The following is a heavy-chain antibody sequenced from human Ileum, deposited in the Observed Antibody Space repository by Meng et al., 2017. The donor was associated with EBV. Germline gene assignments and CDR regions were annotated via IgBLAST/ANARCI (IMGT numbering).Heavy chain of an antibody. Sequence: GQLQESGPRRVKPPGTVSLTCAVSGGSIISSKWWSWVRQSPGTGLEWIGEIYHHGTTNYNPSLKSRVTISVDTSKNKFFLNLTSLTAADTAVYYCARLDSSGYYFGGWFDPWGQGILVTVSS. CDR1: GGSIISSKW. J-gene: IGHJ5*02. V-gene: IGHV4-4*03. CDR3: ARLDSSGYYFGGWFDP. D-gene: IGHD3-22*01. CDR2: IYHHGTT.